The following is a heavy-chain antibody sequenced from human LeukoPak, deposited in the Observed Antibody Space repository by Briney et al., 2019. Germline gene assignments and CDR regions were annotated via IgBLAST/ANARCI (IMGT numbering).Heavy chain of an antibody. CDR3: ARRQSMVRGGPTFDY. CDR1: GGSISSSSYY. D-gene: IGHD3-10*01. CDR2: IYYSGST. V-gene: IGHV4-39*01. Sequence: PSETLSRTCTGSGGSISSSSYYWGWLRQPPGKGLEWIGSIYYSGSTYYNPSLKSRVTISVDTSKNQFSLKLSSVTAADTAVYYCARRQSMVRGGPTFDYWGQGTLVTVSS. J-gene: IGHJ4*02.